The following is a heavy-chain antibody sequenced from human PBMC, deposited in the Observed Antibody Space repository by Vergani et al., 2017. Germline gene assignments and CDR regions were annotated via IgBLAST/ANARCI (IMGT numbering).Heavy chain of an antibody. J-gene: IGHJ6*04. D-gene: IGHD2-8*01. Sequence: QVQLQESGPGLVKPSETLYLTCTVPGGSISSYYWSWIRQPPGKGLEWIGYIYYSGSTNYNPSLKSRVTISVDTSKYQFSLKLSSVTAADTAVYYCAREARVDAIDYNYYGMYGWGEGTTVTVSS. CDR3: AREARVDAIDYNYYGMYG. CDR1: GGSISSYY. CDR2: IYYSGST. V-gene: IGHV4-59*01.